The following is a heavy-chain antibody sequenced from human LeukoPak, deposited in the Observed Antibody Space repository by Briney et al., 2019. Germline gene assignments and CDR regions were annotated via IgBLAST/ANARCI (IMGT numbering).Heavy chain of an antibody. V-gene: IGHV4-59*08. J-gene: IGHJ4*02. Sequence: SETLSLTCTVSGGSFSAYYWTWFRQPPGKELEWIGYIYYTGSTNCNPSLKSRVTISVDTSNYQFSLKLSSVTAADTAVYYCATIAGSSSYWGQGTLVTVSS. CDR1: GGSFSAYY. CDR2: IYYTGST. D-gene: IGHD6-6*01. CDR3: ATIAGSSSY.